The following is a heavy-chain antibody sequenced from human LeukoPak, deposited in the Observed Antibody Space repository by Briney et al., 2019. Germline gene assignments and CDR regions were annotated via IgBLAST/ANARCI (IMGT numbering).Heavy chain of an antibody. Sequence: GGSLRLSCAASGFTFSSYAMSWVRQAPGAGLEWVSSISGSGDSTYYADSVKGRFTISRDNSKNTLYLQMNSLRAEDTAVYYCAKERSLGVAAASNYWGQGTLVTVSS. CDR3: AKERSLGVAAASNY. D-gene: IGHD6-13*01. CDR2: ISGSGDST. J-gene: IGHJ4*02. V-gene: IGHV3-23*01. CDR1: GFTFSSYA.